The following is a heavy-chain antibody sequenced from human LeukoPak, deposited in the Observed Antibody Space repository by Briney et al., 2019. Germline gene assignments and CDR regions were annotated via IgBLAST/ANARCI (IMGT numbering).Heavy chain of an antibody. CDR2: TYYRSKWYN. CDR3: AREDLGAAYFDF. CDR1: GGSISSYY. Sequence: SETLSLTCTVSGGSISSYYWNWIRQSPSRGLEWLGRTYYRSKWYNDYAVSVKSRITINPDTSKNQFSLQLNSVTPDDTAMYYCAREDLGAAYFDFWGQGTLVTVSS. D-gene: IGHD3-16*01. J-gene: IGHJ4*02. V-gene: IGHV6-1*01.